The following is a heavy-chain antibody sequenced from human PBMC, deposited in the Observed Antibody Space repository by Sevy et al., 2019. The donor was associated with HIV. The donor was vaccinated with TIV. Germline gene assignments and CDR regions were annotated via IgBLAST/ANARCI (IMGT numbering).Heavy chain of an antibody. CDR2: ISYDGSNK. D-gene: IGHD3-22*01. CDR1: GFTFSSYA. V-gene: IGHV3-30-3*01. Sequence: GGSLRLSCAASGFTFSSYAMHWVRQAPGKGLEWVAVISYDGSNKYYADPVKGRFTISRDNSKNTLYLQMNSLRADDTAVYYCARTDYYDSSGYYYGLFDYWGQGTLVTVSS. J-gene: IGHJ4*02. CDR3: ARTDYYDSSGYYYGLFDY.